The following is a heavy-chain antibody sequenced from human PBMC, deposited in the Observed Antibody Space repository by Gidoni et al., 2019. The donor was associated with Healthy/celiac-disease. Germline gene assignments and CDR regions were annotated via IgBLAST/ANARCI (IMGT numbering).Heavy chain of an antibody. CDR1: GCSISSYY. V-gene: IGHV4-59*01. D-gene: IGHD4-4*01. CDR3: ASYDYTSFDY. Sequence: QVPLQESGPGLVKPSDTLSLTCTFSGCSISSYYWSWIRQPPGKGLEWIGYIYYSGSINYHPCLKSRVTISVDTTKNQCALKLSSVTAADTAVYYCASYDYTSFDYWGQGTLVTVSS. J-gene: IGHJ4*02. CDR2: IYYSGSI.